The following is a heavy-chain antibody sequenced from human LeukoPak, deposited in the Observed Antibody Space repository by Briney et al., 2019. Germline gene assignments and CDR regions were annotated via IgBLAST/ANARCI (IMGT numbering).Heavy chain of an antibody. V-gene: IGHV3-20*04. CDR1: GFTFDDYG. J-gene: IGHJ3*02. CDR3: AKDIGRFPHALDI. D-gene: IGHD1-26*01. Sequence: GGSLRLSCAASGFTFDDYGMSWVRQAPGKGLEWVSGINWNGGRITYADSVKGRFTISRDNAKNSLYLQMNSLRAEDTALYYCAKDIGRFPHALDIWGQGTMVTVSS. CDR2: INWNGGRI.